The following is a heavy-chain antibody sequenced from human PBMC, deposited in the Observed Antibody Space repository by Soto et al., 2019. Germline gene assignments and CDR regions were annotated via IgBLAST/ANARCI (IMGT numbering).Heavy chain of an antibody. D-gene: IGHD4-17*01. CDR3: GRLRDYGRHYFDY. Sequence: PTLVNPTQTLTLTCTFSGFSLSTSGMCVSWIRQPPGKALEWLARIDWDDDKYYSTSLKTRLTIFKDTSKNKVLLTMTNMDPLYTAAFYCGRLRDYGRHYFDYWGQGTLVNVSS. V-gene: IGHV2-70*11. CDR1: GFSLSTSGMC. J-gene: IGHJ4*02. CDR2: IDWDDDK.